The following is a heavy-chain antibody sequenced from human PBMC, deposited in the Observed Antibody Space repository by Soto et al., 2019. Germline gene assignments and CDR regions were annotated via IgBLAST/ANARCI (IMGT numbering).Heavy chain of an antibody. J-gene: IGHJ4*02. V-gene: IGHV3-21*06. CDR3: ARESEDLTSNFDY. CDR1: GFTFTRYS. Sequence: SGGSLRLSCAASGFTFTRYSMNWVRQAPGKGLEWVSSISSTTNYIYYGDSMKGRFTISRDNAKNSLYLEMNSLRAEDTAVYYCARESEDLTSNFDYWGQGTLVTVSS. CDR2: ISSTTNYI.